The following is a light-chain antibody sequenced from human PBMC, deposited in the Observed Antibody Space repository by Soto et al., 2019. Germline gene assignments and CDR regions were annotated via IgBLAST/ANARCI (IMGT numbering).Light chain of an antibody. CDR1: QSISGW. V-gene: IGKV1-5*03. Sequence: DIQMTQSPSTLSASVVDRVTITCRASQSISGWLAWYQQNPGKAPKLLIYKASTLESGVPSRFSGSGSGTEFTLTISSLQPDDFATYYCQQYNNYGSWTFGQGTKVEIK. CDR3: QQYNNYGSWT. CDR2: KAS. J-gene: IGKJ1*01.